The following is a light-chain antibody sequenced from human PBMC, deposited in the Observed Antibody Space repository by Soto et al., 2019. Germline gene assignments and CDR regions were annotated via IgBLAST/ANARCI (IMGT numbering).Light chain of an antibody. V-gene: IGKV1-39*01. CDR1: QSISTY. J-gene: IGKJ1*01. CDR2: AAS. CDR3: RQSYSSPRA. Sequence: DIQLTQSPSSLSASVGDRVTITCRASQSISTYLNWYQQKPGKAPNLLIYAASSLRSGVTARISGSGSGTDFTPSISSLQPEEFAPYYCRQSYSSPRAFGQGTKVEIK.